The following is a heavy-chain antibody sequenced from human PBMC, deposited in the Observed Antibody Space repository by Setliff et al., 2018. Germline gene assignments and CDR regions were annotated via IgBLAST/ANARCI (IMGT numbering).Heavy chain of an antibody. J-gene: IGHJ4*02. V-gene: IGHV1-2*04. CDR2: INPNSGGT. Sequence: GASVKVSCKASGYTFTGYYMHWVRQAPGQGLEWMAWINPNSGGTNYAQKFQGWVTMTRDTSISTAYMELSRLRSDDTAVYYCARGRDFWSGYLVYWGQGTLVTVSS. CDR3: ARGRDFWSGYLVY. D-gene: IGHD3-3*01. CDR1: GYTFTGYY.